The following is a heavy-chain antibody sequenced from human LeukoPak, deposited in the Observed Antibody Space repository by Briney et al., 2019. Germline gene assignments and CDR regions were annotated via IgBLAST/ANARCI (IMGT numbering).Heavy chain of an antibody. CDR3: ARRSGSYFDY. D-gene: IGHD1-26*01. CDR2: IHTADSDT. J-gene: IGHJ4*02. CDR1: GYTFTNYW. Sequence: GDSLKISCKGSGYTFTNYWIGWVRQMPGKGLEWMGIIHTADSDTRYSPSFRGQVTISADKSSSTAYLQWNSLKASDTAMYYCARRSGSYFDYWGQGTLVTVSS. V-gene: IGHV5-51*01.